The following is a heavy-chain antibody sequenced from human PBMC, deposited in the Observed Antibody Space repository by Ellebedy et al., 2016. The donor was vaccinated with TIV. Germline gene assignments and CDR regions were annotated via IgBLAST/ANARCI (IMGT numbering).Heavy chain of an antibody. CDR1: GFTFDDYT. D-gene: IGHD6-25*01. CDR2: ISWNGGST. V-gene: IGHV3-43*01. Sequence: GESLKISCAASGFTFDDYTMHWVRQAPGKGLEWVSLISWNGGSTYYADSVKGRLTISRDNPKNTLHLQISSLRPEDTAVYYCAKSSRFMQRATRPSYFDYWGQGTLVTVSS. J-gene: IGHJ4*02. CDR3: AKSSRFMQRATRPSYFDY.